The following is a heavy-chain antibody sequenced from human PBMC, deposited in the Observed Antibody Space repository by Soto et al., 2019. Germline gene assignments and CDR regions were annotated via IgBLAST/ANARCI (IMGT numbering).Heavy chain of an antibody. CDR1: GFTFSSYG. CDR2: ISYDGSNK. Sequence: GGSLRLSCAASGFTFSSYGMHWVRQAPGKGLEWVAVISYDGSNKYYADSVKGRFTISRDNSKDTLYLQMNSLRAEDTAVYYCAKDPNFDWLDHNWFDPWGQGTLVTVSS. V-gene: IGHV3-30*18. D-gene: IGHD3-9*01. J-gene: IGHJ5*02. CDR3: AKDPNFDWLDHNWFDP.